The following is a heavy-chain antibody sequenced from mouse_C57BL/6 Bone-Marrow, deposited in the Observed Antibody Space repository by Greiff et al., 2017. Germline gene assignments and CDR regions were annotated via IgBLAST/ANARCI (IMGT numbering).Heavy chain of an antibody. CDR3: ARGAFYYGNPYYYAMDY. D-gene: IGHD2-1*01. V-gene: IGHV1-53*01. J-gene: IGHJ4*01. Sequence: VQLQQPGTELVKPGASVKLSCKASGYTFTSYWMHWVKQRPGQGLEWIGNINPSNGGTNYNEKFKSKATLTVDKSSSTAYMQLSSLTSEDSAVYYCARGAFYYGNPYYYAMDYWGQGTSVTVSS. CDR2: INPSNGGT. CDR1: GYTFTSYW.